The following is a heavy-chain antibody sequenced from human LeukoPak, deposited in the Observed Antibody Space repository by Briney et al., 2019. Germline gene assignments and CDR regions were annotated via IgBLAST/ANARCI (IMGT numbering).Heavy chain of an antibody. Sequence: SETLSLTCTVSGGSISSGGYYWSWIRQHPGKGLEWIGYIYYSGGTHYNPSLKSRVTISVDTSKNQFSLKLSSVTAADTAVYYCAREPPEMATLDYWGQGTLVTVSS. CDR1: GGSISSGGYY. V-gene: IGHV4-31*03. J-gene: IGHJ4*02. D-gene: IGHD5-24*01. CDR2: IYYSGGT. CDR3: AREPPEMATLDY.